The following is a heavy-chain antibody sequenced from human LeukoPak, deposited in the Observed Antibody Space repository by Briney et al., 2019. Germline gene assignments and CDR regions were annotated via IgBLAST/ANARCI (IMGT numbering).Heavy chain of an antibody. CDR2: IYYSVST. CDR1: GGSISSSSYY. CDR3: ARQQSTGYSSSWYLGLHWFDP. V-gene: IGHV4-39*01. Sequence: SETLSLTCTVSGGSISSSSYYWGWIRQPPGKGLEWIGSIYYSVSTYYNPSLKSRVTISVDTSKNKFSLKLSSVTAADTAVYYCARQQSTGYSSSWYLGLHWFDPWGQGILVTVSS. J-gene: IGHJ5*02. D-gene: IGHD6-13*01.